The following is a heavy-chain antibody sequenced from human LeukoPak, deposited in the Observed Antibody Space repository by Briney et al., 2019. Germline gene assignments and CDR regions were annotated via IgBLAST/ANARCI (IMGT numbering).Heavy chain of an antibody. Sequence: NPGRSLRLSCVASGFSFSDSYMTWIRQTPGKGLESLAYISGSGHDIYYTDSVKGRFTISRDNAKDSLYLQMNGLRPEDTALYYCSTDPRLLIYWGHGTLVTVSS. CDR3: STDPRLLIY. D-gene: IGHD2-8*01. J-gene: IGHJ4*01. V-gene: IGHV3-11*01. CDR1: GFSFSDSY. CDR2: ISGSGHDI.